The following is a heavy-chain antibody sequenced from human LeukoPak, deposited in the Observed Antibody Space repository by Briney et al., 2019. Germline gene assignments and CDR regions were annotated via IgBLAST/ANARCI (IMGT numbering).Heavy chain of an antibody. D-gene: IGHD1-26*01. Sequence: ASVKVSCKASGYTFTSYCMHWVRQAPGQGLEWMGIINPSGGSTSYAQKFQGRVTMTRDTSTSTVYMELSSLRSEDTAVYYCAREGTTTDAFDIWGQGTMVTVSS. CDR2: INPSGGST. CDR3: AREGTTTDAFDI. CDR1: GYTFTSYC. V-gene: IGHV1-46*01. J-gene: IGHJ3*02.